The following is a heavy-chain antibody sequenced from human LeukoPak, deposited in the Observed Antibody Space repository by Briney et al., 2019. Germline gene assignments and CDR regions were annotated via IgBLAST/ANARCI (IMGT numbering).Heavy chain of an antibody. CDR1: GFTFSSYA. V-gene: IGHV3-21*01. CDR2: ISSTSSYI. D-gene: IGHD6-19*01. J-gene: IGHJ4*02. Sequence: GGSLRLSCAASGFTFSSYAMNWVRQAPGRGLEWVSSISSTSSYIYYADSVKGRFTISRDNAKNSLYLQMNSLRAEDTAVYYCARKSSAVAGPFDYWGQGTLVTVSS. CDR3: ARKSSAVAGPFDY.